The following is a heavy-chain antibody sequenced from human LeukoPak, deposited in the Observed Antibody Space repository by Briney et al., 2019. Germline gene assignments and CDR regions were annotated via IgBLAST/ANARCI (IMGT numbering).Heavy chain of an antibody. D-gene: IGHD3-22*01. J-gene: IGHJ6*02. CDR1: GFTFSSYA. CDR2: ISGSGGST. CDR3: ARDKSMYYYDSSGYYPHGYYYGMDV. V-gene: IGHV3-23*01. Sequence: GGSLRLSCAASGFTFSSYAVSWVRQAPGKGLEWVSAISGSGGSTYYADSVKGRFTISRDNAKNSLYLQMNSLRAEDTAVYYCARDKSMYYYDSSGYYPHGYYYGMDVWGQGTTVTVSS.